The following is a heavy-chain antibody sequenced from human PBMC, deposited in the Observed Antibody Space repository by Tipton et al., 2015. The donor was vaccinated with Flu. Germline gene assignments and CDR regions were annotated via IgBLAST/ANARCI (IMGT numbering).Heavy chain of an antibody. CDR3: ARQIGGGDCY. CDR1: GFTFSSYS. Sequence: SLRLSCAASGFTFSSYSMNWVRQAPGKGLEWVSYISSSSSTIYYADSVKGRFTISRDNAKNSLYLQMNSLRAEDTAVYYCARQIGGGDCYWGQGTLVTVSS. CDR2: ISSSSSTI. V-gene: IGHV3-48*01. D-gene: IGHD2-21*01. J-gene: IGHJ4*02.